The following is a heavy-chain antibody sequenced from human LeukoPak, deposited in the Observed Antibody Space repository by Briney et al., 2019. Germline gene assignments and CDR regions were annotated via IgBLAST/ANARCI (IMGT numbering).Heavy chain of an antibody. CDR3: DYRGE. D-gene: IGHD3-10*01. Sequence: GGSLRLSCVGSAFTFSSSWMNWVRQAPGKGLEWVANINEDGSKKSYVDSVKGRFTISRDNAKNSLFLQMSSLRAEDTALYYCDYRGEWGQGILLTVSS. V-gene: IGHV3-7*05. CDR1: AFTFSSSW. J-gene: IGHJ4*02. CDR2: INEDGSKK.